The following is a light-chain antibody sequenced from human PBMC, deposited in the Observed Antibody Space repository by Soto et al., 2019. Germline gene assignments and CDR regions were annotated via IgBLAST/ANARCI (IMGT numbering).Light chain of an antibody. CDR2: EVS. CDR1: SSDVGGYNY. V-gene: IGLV2-14*01. CDR3: SSYTSSSTLVV. Sequence: QSALTQPASVSGSTGQSITISCTGTSSDVGGYNYVSWYQQHPGKAPKLMIYEVSNRPSGVSNRFSGSKSGNTASLTISGLQAEDEAYYYCSSYTSSSTLVVFGGGTKLTV. J-gene: IGLJ2*01.